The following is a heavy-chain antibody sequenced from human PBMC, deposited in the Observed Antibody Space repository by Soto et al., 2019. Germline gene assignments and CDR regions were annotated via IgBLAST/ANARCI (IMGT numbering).Heavy chain of an antibody. CDR1: GYSFTSYW. CDR3: ASAVTYYYDSSGLDAFDI. CDR2: TYPGDSDT. J-gene: IGHJ3*02. D-gene: IGHD3-22*01. Sequence: GESLKISCKGSGYSFTSYWIGWVRQMPGKGLEWMGITYPGDSDTRYSPSFQGQVTISADKSISTAYLQWSSLKASDTAMYYCASAVTYYYDSSGLDAFDIWGQGTMVTVSS. V-gene: IGHV5-51*01.